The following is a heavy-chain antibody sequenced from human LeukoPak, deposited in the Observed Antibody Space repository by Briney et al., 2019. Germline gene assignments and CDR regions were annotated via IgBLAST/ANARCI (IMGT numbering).Heavy chain of an antibody. CDR1: GFTFSRFR. V-gene: IGHV3-7*01. CDR2: INQDGSEI. Sequence: GGSLRLSCAASGFTFSRFRMSWVRQPPGKGLEWVANINQDGSEIYYVDSVKGRFTISRDNAKNSLYLQMNNLRAEDTAVYYCAPYFPDRGSWGQGTLVTVSS. D-gene: IGHD2/OR15-2a*01. J-gene: IGHJ5*02. CDR3: APYFPDRGS.